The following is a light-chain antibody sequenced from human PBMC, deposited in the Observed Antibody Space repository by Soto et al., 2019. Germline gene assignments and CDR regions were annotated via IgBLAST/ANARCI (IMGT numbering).Light chain of an antibody. CDR3: QVWDSRTV. V-gene: IGLV3-9*01. CDR1: NIGSKN. CDR2: RDS. Sequence: SYELTQPLSVSVALGQTARITCGGNNIGSKNVHWYQQKPGQAPVLVIYRDSKRPSGIPERFSGSNSGNTATLTINRAQVGDEADYYCQVWDSRTVFGGGTKLTVL. J-gene: IGLJ2*01.